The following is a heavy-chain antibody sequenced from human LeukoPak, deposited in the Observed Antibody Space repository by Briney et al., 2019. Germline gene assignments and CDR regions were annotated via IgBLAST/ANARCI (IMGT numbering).Heavy chain of an antibody. CDR2: IYYSGST. CDR3: ASSVGYSNYYYYGMDV. Sequence: SETLSLTCSVSGGSISNYYWSWIRQPPGKGLEWIGYIYYSGSTNYNPSLKSRVTISVDTSKNQFSLKLSSVTAADTAVYYCASSVGYSNYYYYGMDVWGQGTTVTVSS. D-gene: IGHD4-11*01. V-gene: IGHV4-59*01. CDR1: GGSISNYY. J-gene: IGHJ6*02.